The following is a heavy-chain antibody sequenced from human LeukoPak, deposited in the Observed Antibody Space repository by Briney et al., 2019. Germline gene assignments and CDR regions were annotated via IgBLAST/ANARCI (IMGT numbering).Heavy chain of an antibody. CDR1: GGSISSGSYY. CDR3: ARGRSSGWYHYYYYYMDV. CDR2: IYTSGST. D-gene: IGHD6-19*01. V-gene: IGHV4-61*02. J-gene: IGHJ6*03. Sequence: SETLSLTCTVSGGSISSGSYYWSWIRQPAGKGLEWIGRIYTSGSTNYNPSLKSRVTISVDTSKNQFSLKLSSVTAADTAVYYCARGRSSGWYHYYYYYMDVWGKGTTVTVSS.